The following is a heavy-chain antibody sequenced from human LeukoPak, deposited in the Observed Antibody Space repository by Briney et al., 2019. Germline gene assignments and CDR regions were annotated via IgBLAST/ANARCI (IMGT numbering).Heavy chain of an antibody. CDR3: ARDPGSYYLDY. CDR1: GFTFSSYE. V-gene: IGHV3-48*03. CDR2: ISSSGSTI. D-gene: IGHD3-10*01. J-gene: IGHJ4*02. Sequence: PGGSLRLSCAASGFTFSSYEMNWARQAPGKGLEWVSYISSSGSTIYYADSVKGRFTISRDNAKNSLYLQMNSLRAEDTAVYYCARDPGSYYLDYWGQGTLVTVSS.